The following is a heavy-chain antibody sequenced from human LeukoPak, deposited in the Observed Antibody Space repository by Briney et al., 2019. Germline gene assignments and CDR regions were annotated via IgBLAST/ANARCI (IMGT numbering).Heavy chain of an antibody. Sequence: GASVKVSCKASGYTFTSYVTWVRQAPGQGLEWMGWISAYNGNTNYAQKLQGRVTMTTDTSTSTAYMELRSLRSDDTAVYYCARVSYYDSSGYYYVPNWFDPWGQGTLVTVSS. CDR1: GYTFTSYV. CDR2: ISAYNGNT. CDR3: ARVSYYDSSGYYYVPNWFDP. V-gene: IGHV1-18*01. J-gene: IGHJ5*02. D-gene: IGHD3-22*01.